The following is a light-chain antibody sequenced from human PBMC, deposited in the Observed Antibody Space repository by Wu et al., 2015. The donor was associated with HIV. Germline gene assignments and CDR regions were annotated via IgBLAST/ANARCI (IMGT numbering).Light chain of an antibody. J-gene: IGKJ4*01. CDR3: QQYGSSPT. CDR1: QSVRRNY. Sequence: EIVLTQSPATVSLSPGDRATLSCRASQSVRRNYLAWFQKKPDQPPRLLIHGASSRATGIPDRFSGSGSGTDFTLTINRLEPEDFAVYYCQQYGSSPTFGGGTKVEIK. V-gene: IGKV3-20*01. CDR2: GAS.